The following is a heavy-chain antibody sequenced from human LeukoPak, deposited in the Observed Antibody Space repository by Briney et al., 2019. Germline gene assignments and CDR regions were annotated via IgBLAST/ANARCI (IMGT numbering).Heavy chain of an antibody. J-gene: IGHJ4*02. D-gene: IGHD6-19*01. Sequence: PGGSLRLSCAASGFTFSSYTMNWVRQAPGKGLEWVSGISGSDGSSYYAYSVKGRFTISRDNSKNTLYLQMNSLGVEDTAVYYCAKDPPGAGPDFDCWGQGTLVTVSS. V-gene: IGHV3-23*01. CDR2: ISGSDGSS. CDR1: GFTFSSYT. CDR3: AKDPPGAGPDFDC.